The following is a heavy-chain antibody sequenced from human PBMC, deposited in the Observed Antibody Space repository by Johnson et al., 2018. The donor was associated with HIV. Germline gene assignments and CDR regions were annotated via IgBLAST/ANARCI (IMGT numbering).Heavy chain of an antibody. CDR2: ISSSGSTI. CDR1: GFTFSDYY. CDR3: ARGGSYLTLDDAFDI. J-gene: IGHJ3*02. D-gene: IGHD1-26*01. V-gene: IGHV3-11*04. Sequence: QVQLVESGGGLVQPGGSLRLSCAASGFTFSDYYMNWIRQAPGKGLDWVSYISSSGSTIYYADSVKGRFTISRDNAKNSLYLQMNSLRAEDTAVYYSARGGSYLTLDDAFDIWGQGTMVTVSS.